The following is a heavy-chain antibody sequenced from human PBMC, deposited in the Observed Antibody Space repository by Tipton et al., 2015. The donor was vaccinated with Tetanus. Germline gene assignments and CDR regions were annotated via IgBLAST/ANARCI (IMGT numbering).Heavy chain of an antibody. J-gene: IGHJ6*03. D-gene: IGHD3/OR15-3a*01. CDR2: TYYRSKWYN. Sequence: PGLVKPSQTLSLACAISGDSVSSISAAWNWIRQSPSRGLEWLGRTYYRSKWYNDYAVSVKSRITINPDTSKNQFSLQLNSVTPEDTAVYYCARDRGEDWTNFYYMDVWGKGTTVTVSS. CDR1: GDSVSSISAA. V-gene: IGHV6-1*01. CDR3: ARDRGEDWTNFYYMDV.